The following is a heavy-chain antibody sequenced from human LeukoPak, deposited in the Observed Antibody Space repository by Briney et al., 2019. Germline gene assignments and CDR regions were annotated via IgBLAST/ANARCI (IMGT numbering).Heavy chain of an antibody. CDR3: ARATGYCSGGSCYSRSVTYGMDV. V-gene: IGHV4-39*07. CDR1: GGSITIGSYY. CDR2: LYYTGRT. J-gene: IGHJ6*02. Sequence: SETLSLTCDVSGGSITIGSYYWGWIRQPPGKGLEWLGSLYYTGRTNYKPALRSRVTISVDTSKNQFSLKLSSVTAADTAVYYCARATGYCSGGSCYSRSVTYGMDVWGQGTTVTVSS. D-gene: IGHD2-15*01.